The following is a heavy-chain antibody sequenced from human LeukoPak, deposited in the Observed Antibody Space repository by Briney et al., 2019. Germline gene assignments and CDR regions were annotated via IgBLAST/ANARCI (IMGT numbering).Heavy chain of an antibody. CDR3: ARAIVVVPAAPDY. CDR1: VFTLSIYA. Sequence: PGRSLRLSCAVSVFTLSIYAMRWVSQAPGRGLGWGAVISYDASNKYYAASVKGRFTISRDNSKNTLYLQMNSLKDEDTDVYYCARAIVVVPAAPDYWGQGTLVTVSS. J-gene: IGHJ4*02. CDR2: ISYDASNK. V-gene: IGHV3-30-3*01. D-gene: IGHD2-2*01.